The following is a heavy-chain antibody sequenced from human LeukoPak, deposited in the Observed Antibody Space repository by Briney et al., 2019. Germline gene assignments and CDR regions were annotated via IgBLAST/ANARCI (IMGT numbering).Heavy chain of an antibody. CDR2: IKQDVTEK. CDR3: AKAISGSYWGVAN. D-gene: IGHD1-26*01. CDR1: GFTFSSYW. Sequence: HPGGSLRLSCAASGFTFSSYWMSWVRQAPGKGLEWVAYIKQDVTEKYYVDSVKGRFSISRDNAKNSLYLQMNSLRAEDTAVYYCAKAISGSYWGVANWGQGTLVTVSS. J-gene: IGHJ4*02. V-gene: IGHV3-7*03.